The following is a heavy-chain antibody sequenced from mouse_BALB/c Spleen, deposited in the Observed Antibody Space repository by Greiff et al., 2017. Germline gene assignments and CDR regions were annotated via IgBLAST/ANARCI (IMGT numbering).Heavy chain of an antibody. CDR1: GFTFSSYY. Sequence: EVQGVESGGGLVKLGGSLKLSCAASGFTFSSYYMSWVRQTPEKRLELVAAINSNGGSTYYPDTVKGRFTISRDNAKNTLYLQMSSLKSEDTALYYCARAYGNYFDYWGQGTTLTVSS. D-gene: IGHD2-1*01. J-gene: IGHJ2*01. CDR2: INSNGGST. CDR3: ARAYGNYFDY. V-gene: IGHV5-6-2*01.